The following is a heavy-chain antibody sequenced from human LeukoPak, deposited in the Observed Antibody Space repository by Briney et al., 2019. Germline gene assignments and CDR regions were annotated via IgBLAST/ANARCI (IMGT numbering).Heavy chain of an antibody. D-gene: IGHD6-19*01. V-gene: IGHV4-59*01. J-gene: IGHJ6*02. Sequence: SETLSLTCTVSGGSFSSYYWSWIRQPPGKGLEWIGYIYYSGSTNYNPSLKSRVTISLDTSKNQFSLKLSSVTAADTAVYYCARAASSGPYYYYGMDVWGQGTTVTVSS. CDR1: GGSFSSYY. CDR2: IYYSGST. CDR3: ARAASSGPYYYYGMDV.